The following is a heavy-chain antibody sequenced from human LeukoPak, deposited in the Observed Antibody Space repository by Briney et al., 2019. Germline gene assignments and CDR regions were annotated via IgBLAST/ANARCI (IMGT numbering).Heavy chain of an antibody. D-gene: IGHD3-3*01. CDR1: VGSISSYY. CDR2: IYYSGST. J-gene: IGHJ3*02. V-gene: IGHV4-30-4*01. CDR3: ARELRITIFGPKDAFDI. Sequence: PSETLSLTCSVSVGSISSYYWSGLRQPPGKGLEWIGYIYYSGSTYYSPSLKSRVTISVDTSKNQFSLKLSSVTAADTAVYYCARELRITIFGPKDAFDIWGQGTMVTVSS.